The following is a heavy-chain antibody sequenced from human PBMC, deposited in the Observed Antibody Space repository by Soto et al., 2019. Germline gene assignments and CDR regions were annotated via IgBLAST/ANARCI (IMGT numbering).Heavy chain of an antibody. V-gene: IGHV1-8*01. CDR2: MNPNSGNT. CDR3: ARGFPGLSGYDV. Sequence: ASVKVSCKASGYTFTSYDINWVGQATGKGLEWMGWMNPNSGNTGYAQKFQGRVTMTRKTSISTAYMELSRLRSEDTAVYYCARGFPGLSGYDVWGQGTLVTVSS. D-gene: IGHD5-12*01. CDR1: GYTFTSYD. J-gene: IGHJ4*02.